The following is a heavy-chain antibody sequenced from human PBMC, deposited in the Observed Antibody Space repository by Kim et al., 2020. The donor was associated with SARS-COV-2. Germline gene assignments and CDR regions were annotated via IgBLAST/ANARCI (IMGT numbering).Heavy chain of an antibody. CDR3: AKDQGWRGMATASFDY. CDR2: IYSGGSST. CDR1: GFTFSSYA. J-gene: IGHJ4*02. D-gene: IGHD5-18*01. Sequence: GGSLRLSCAASGFTFSSYAMSWVRQAPGKGLEWVSVIYSGGSSTYYADSVKGRFTISRDNSKNTLYLQMNSLRAEDTAVYYCAKDQGWRGMATASFDYWGQGTLVTVSS. V-gene: IGHV3-23*03.